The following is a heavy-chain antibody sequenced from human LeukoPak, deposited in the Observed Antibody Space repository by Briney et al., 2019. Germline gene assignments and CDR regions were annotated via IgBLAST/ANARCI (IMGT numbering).Heavy chain of an antibody. CDR2: INHSGST. Sequence: SETLSLTCAVYGGSFSGYYWSWIRQPPGKGLEWIGEINHSGSTNYNPSLKSRVTISVDTSKNQFSLKLSSVTAADTAFYYCARGTHYFDYWGQGALVTASS. J-gene: IGHJ4*02. V-gene: IGHV4-34*01. CDR3: ARGTHYFDY. CDR1: GGSFSGYY.